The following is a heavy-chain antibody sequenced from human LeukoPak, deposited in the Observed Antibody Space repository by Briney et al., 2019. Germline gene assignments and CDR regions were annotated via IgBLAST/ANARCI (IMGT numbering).Heavy chain of an antibody. CDR3: ARDGIDY. CDR1: GFTFSSYW. Sequence: GGSLRLSCGASGFTFSSYWMSWVRQAPGKGLEWVANIKPEGKEKFYVDSVKGRFTISRDNANNSVFLQLNSLTAEDTAVYCCARDGIDYWGQGTLVTVSS. V-gene: IGHV3-7*04. J-gene: IGHJ4*02. CDR2: IKPEGKEK. D-gene: IGHD1-26*01.